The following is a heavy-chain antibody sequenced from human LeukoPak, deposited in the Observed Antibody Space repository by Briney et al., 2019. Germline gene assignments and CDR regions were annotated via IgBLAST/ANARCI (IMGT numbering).Heavy chain of an antibody. V-gene: IGHV3-23*01. Sequence: GGSLTLSCAASGFSFNFHSMNWVRQFPGKGLEWVSGVTGNADRKNYADSVKGRFSISRDNSKKILYLQMNTLTAADTAIYYCAKEDKGSRGLTTSWGQGTLVTVSS. CDR2: VTGNADRK. CDR1: GFSFNFHS. CDR3: AKEDKGSRGLTTS. D-gene: IGHD3-10*01. J-gene: IGHJ4*02.